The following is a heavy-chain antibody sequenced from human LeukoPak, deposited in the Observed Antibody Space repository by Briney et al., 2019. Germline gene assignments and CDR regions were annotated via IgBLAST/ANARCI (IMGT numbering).Heavy chain of an antibody. D-gene: IGHD5-18*01. CDR2: IYYSGST. CDR3: AGGTAMVSTDY. V-gene: IGHV4-59*01. Sequence: SETLSLTCTVSGGSISSYYWSWIRQPPGKGLEWIGYIYYSGSTNYNPSLKSRVTISVDMSKNQFSLKLSSVTAADTAVYYCAGGTAMVSTDYWGQGTLVTVSS. CDR1: GGSISSYY. J-gene: IGHJ4*02.